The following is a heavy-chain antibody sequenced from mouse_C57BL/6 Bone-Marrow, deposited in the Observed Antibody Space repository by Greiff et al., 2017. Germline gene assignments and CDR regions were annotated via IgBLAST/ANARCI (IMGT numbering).Heavy chain of an antibody. Sequence: SGAELVRPGASVTLSCKASGYTFTDYEMHWVKQTPVHGLEWIGAIDPETGGTAYNQKFKGKAILTADKSSSTAYMELRSLTSEDSAVYYCGITTVVPYYYARDYWGQGTSVTVSS. J-gene: IGHJ4*01. V-gene: IGHV1-15*01. CDR3: GITTVVPYYYARDY. CDR2: IDPETGGT. CDR1: GYTFTDYE. D-gene: IGHD1-1*01.